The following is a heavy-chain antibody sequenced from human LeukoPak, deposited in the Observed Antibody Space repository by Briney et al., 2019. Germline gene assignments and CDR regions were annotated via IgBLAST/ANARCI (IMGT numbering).Heavy chain of an antibody. D-gene: IGHD5-24*01. CDR1: GASIGSHY. V-gene: IGHV4-59*11. J-gene: IGHJ6*03. Sequence: SETLSLTCSVSGASIGSHYWSWIRQPPGKGLEWIGYVYFTGRTNYNPFLKSRVTISVDSHNKRFSLELRSVTAADTAVYFCARTGDGYNYYNYYYMDVWGTGTTVSVSS. CDR2: VYFTGRT. CDR3: ARTGDGYNYYNYYYMDV.